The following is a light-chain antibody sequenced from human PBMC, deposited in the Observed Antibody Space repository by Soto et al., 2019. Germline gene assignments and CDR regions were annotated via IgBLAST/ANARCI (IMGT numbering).Light chain of an antibody. CDR2: KAS. Sequence: EIQVNKSPSTLSASVGDRVTITCRASQTISGRLAWFQQKPGKSPKLLIYKASNLESGVPSRFSGSGSGTEFTLTISSLQPDDFATYYCQEYNTYSSTFGQGTKVDI. CDR3: QEYNTYSST. CDR1: QTISGR. J-gene: IGKJ1*01. V-gene: IGKV1-5*03.